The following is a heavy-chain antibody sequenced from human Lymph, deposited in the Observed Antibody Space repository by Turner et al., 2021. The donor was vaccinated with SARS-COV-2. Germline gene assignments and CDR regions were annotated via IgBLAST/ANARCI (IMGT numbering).Heavy chain of an antibody. CDR1: GFTFNTYP. D-gene: IGHD3-10*01. J-gene: IGHJ4*02. CDR2: IAYDGSNK. V-gene: IGHV3-30-3*01. Sequence: QVQLVESGGGLVQPGRSLRLSCAASGFTFNTYPMHWVRQAPGKGLEGVAVIAYDGSNKYYADYVKGRFTISRDNSKNTLYMQMNSLRAEDTAVYYCARDSSGSGTLDYWGQGTLVTVSS. CDR3: ARDSSGSGTLDY.